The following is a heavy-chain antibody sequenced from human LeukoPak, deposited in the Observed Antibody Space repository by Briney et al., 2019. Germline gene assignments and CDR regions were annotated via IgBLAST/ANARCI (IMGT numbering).Heavy chain of an antibody. Sequence: SVKVSCKASGGTFSSYAISWVRQAPGQGLEWMGGIIPIFGTANYAQKFQGRVTITADESTSTAYMELSSLRSEDTAVYYCASRISGIAVALSYYYYMNVWGKGTTVTVSS. J-gene: IGHJ6*03. V-gene: IGHV1-69*01. D-gene: IGHD6-19*01. CDR1: GGTFSSYA. CDR3: ASRISGIAVALSYYYYMNV. CDR2: IIPIFGTA.